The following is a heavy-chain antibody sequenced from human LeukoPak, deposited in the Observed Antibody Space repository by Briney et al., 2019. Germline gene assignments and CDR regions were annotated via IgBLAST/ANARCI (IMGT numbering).Heavy chain of an antibody. V-gene: IGHV1-46*01. CDR1: GYTFTSYY. CDR3: ARAYQRLGELSLPDY. J-gene: IGHJ4*02. D-gene: IGHD3-16*02. CDR2: INPSGGST. Sequence: GASVKVSCKASGYTFTSYYMHWVRQAPGQGLEWMGIINPSGGSTSYAQKFQGRVTMTRDTSTSTVYMELSSLRSEDTAVYYCARAYQRLGELSLPDYWGQGTLVTVSS.